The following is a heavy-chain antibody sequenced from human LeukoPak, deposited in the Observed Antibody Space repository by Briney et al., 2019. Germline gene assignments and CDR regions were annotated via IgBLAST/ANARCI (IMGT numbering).Heavy chain of an antibody. J-gene: IGHJ6*03. Sequence: SETLSLTCTVSGGSISSSSYYWGWIRQPPGKGLEWIGSIYYSGSTYYNPSLKSRVTISVDTSKSQFSLKLSSVTAADTAVYYCARRVTIFGVDRAYYYMDVWGKGTTVTVSS. V-gene: IGHV4-39*01. CDR2: IYYSGST. D-gene: IGHD3-3*01. CDR1: GGSISSSSYY. CDR3: ARRVTIFGVDRAYYYMDV.